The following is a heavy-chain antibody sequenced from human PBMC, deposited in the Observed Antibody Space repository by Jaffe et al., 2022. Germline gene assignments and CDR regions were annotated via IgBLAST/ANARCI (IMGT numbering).Heavy chain of an antibody. CDR1: GFTFSSYE. D-gene: IGHD3-10*01. V-gene: IGHV3-48*03. CDR3: ASLLLWFGAPSDG. Sequence: EVQLVESGGGLVQPGGSLRLSCAASGFTFSSYEMNWVRQAPGKGLEWVSYISSSGSTIYYADSVKGRFTISRDNAKNSLYLQMNSLRAEDTAVYYCASLLLWFGAPSDGWGQGTLVTVSS. CDR2: ISSSGSTI. J-gene: IGHJ4*02.